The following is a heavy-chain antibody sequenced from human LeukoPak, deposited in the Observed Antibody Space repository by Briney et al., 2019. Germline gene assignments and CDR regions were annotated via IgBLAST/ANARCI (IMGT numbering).Heavy chain of an antibody. CDR2: IKSKPAGETT. J-gene: IGHJ4*02. D-gene: IGHD2-21*02. V-gene: IGHV3-15*01. Sequence: GGALILSCAASGFTFSNAWMNWARQAPGKGLDWVGRIKSKPAGETTSYAAPVKGRFTISRDDSRNTLYLQMNSLKTEDTAVYYCTTCGGDCFFNYWGQGTLVTVSS. CDR1: GFTFSNAW. CDR3: TTCGGDCFFNY.